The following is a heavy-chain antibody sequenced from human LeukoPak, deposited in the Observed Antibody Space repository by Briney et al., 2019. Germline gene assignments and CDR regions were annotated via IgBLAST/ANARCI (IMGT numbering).Heavy chain of an antibody. CDR2: ITGYGGGT. CDR3: AKKLALYYNTWQPFDS. CDR1: GFTFSSYA. Sequence: GGSLRLSCAASGFTFSSYAMSWVRQAPGKGLEWVSTITGYGGGTYYADSVKGRFTISRDNSRNTLYLQMSSLRAEDTAVYYCAKKLALYYNTWQPFDSWGQGDLVTVSS. J-gene: IGHJ4*02. V-gene: IGHV3-23*01. D-gene: IGHD3-16*02.